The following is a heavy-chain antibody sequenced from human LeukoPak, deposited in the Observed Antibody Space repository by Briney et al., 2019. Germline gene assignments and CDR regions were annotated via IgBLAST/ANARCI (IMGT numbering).Heavy chain of an antibody. Sequence: SETLSLTCTVSGGSLSSSGYYWGWIRQPPGKGLEWIGSIYYSGNTYYSSSLKSRVTISVDTSKNQFSLRLSSVTAADTAMCYCARRRSRHYFDYWGQGTLVTVSS. CDR3: ARRRSRHYFDY. CDR2: IYYSGNT. J-gene: IGHJ4*02. V-gene: IGHV4-39*01. CDR1: GGSLSSSGYY. D-gene: IGHD1-26*01.